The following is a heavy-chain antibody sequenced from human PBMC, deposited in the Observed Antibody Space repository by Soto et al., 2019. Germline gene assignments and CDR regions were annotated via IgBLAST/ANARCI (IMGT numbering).Heavy chain of an antibody. D-gene: IGHD5-18*01. J-gene: IGHJ4*02. V-gene: IGHV1-18*01. CDR2: INAYNGNT. CDR1: GYTFTSYG. Sequence: ASVKVSCKASGYTFTSYGISWVRQAPGQGLEWMGWINAYNGNTNYSQKFQGRVTMTRDTSTSTAYMELSSLRSEDTAVYYCARGIQLWYLDYWGQGTLVTVSS. CDR3: ARGIQLWYLDY.